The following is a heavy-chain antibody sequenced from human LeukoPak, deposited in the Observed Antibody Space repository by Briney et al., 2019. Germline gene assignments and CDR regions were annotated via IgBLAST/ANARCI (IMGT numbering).Heavy chain of an antibody. V-gene: IGHV3-74*01. J-gene: IGHJ6*03. CDR2: INSDGSST. CDR3: ARTLSSSGSKWGYYYYYYMDV. CDR1: GFTFSSYA. Sequence: GGSLRLSCAASGFTFSSYAMHWVRQAPGKGLVWVSRINSDGSSTSYADSVKGRFTISRDNAKNTLYLQMNSLRAEDTAVYYCARTLSSSGSKWGYYYYYYMDVWGRGTTVTVSS. D-gene: IGHD6-19*01.